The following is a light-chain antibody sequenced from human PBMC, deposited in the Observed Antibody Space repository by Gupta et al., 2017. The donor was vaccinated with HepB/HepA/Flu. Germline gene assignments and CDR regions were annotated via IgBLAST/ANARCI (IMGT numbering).Light chain of an antibody. CDR3: SSFTFTTTLVI. J-gene: IGLJ2*01. V-gene: IGLV2-14*03. Sequence: QSALTQPASVSGSPGQSITISCTGTSSDFGGYNYVSWYQQHPGKAPKRLIYDVSNRPSGVSNRFSGSKSGNTASLTISGLQAEDEADYYCSSFTFTTTLVIFGGGTKLTVL. CDR1: SSDFGGYNY. CDR2: DVS.